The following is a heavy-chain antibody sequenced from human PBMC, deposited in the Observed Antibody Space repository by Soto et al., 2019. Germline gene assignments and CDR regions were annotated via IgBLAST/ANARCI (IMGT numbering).Heavy chain of an antibody. J-gene: IGHJ5*02. V-gene: IGHV4-61*05. CDR1: GGSVSSSSYY. Sequence: SETLSLTCTVSGGSVSSSSYYWGWVRQPPGKGLEWIGYIYYSGSTNYNPSLKSRVTISVDTSKSQFSLRLSSVTAADTAVYFCARLDGYDLVSGWFDPWGQGTLVTVSS. D-gene: IGHD5-12*01. CDR3: ARLDGYDLVSGWFDP. CDR2: IYYSGST.